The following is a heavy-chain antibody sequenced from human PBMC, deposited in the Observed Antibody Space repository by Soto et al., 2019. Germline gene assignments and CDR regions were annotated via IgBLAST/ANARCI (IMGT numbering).Heavy chain of an antibody. CDR3: ASATSIAVAGKET. CDR2: ISFYNGHT. J-gene: IGHJ4*02. Sequence: QVQLVQSGGEVKKPGASVKVSCKASGDTVTKYGISWVRQAPGQGLERLGWISFYNGHTNYALKFQDRITFTTDTSTNPASMELRSLTSDDTAVYYCASATSIAVAGKETWGQGTLVTVSS. D-gene: IGHD6-19*01. CDR1: GDTVTKYG. V-gene: IGHV1-18*01.